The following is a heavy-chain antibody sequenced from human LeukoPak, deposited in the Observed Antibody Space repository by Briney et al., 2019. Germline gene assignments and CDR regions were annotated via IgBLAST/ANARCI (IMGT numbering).Heavy chain of an antibody. D-gene: IGHD3-22*01. CDR2: VDPEDGET. J-gene: IGHJ4*02. CDR3: ATEDYYDSSGYYDY. Sequence: ASVKVSCKVSGYTFTDYYMHWVQQAPGKGLEWMGLVDPEDGETIYAENFQGRVTITADTSTDTAYMELSSLRSEDTAVYYCATEDYYDSSGYYDYWGEGTLVTVSS. CDR1: GYTFTDYY. V-gene: IGHV1-69-2*01.